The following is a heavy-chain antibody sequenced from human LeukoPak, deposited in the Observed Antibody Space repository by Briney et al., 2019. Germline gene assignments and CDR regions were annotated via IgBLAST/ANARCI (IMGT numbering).Heavy chain of an antibody. Sequence: GGSLRLSCAASGLTLRNYIIDWVRQAPGKGLEWVSAIGASDDDRTFYAASVKGRFTISRDNSKNTVYLEMNRLRAEDTAVYYCTTDGDYYFDYWGQGTLVTVSS. CDR1: GLTLRNYI. J-gene: IGHJ4*02. D-gene: IGHD4-17*01. CDR3: TTDGDYYFDY. CDR2: IGASDDDRT. V-gene: IGHV3-23*01.